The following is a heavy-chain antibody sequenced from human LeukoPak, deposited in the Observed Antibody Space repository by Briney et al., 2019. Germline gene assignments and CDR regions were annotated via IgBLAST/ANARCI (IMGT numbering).Heavy chain of an antibody. CDR1: GYTFTSYG. CDR3: AREGFYYGSGRLSILNWFDP. J-gene: IGHJ5*02. D-gene: IGHD3-10*01. CDR2: INSYNGKT. Sequence: ASVKVSCKASGYTFTSYGFSWVRQAPGQGLAWMGWINSYNGKTNYAQKLQGRVTMTTDTSTSTAYRDLRRLTSDDTAVYYCAREGFYYGSGRLSILNWFDPWGQGTLVTVSS. V-gene: IGHV1-18*01.